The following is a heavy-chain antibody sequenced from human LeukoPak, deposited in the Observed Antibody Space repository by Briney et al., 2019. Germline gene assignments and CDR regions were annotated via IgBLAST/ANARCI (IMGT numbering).Heavy chain of an antibody. CDR1: GYTFTSYY. V-gene: IGHV1-46*01. J-gene: IGHJ5*02. D-gene: IGHD1-1*01. Sequence: ASVKVSCKASGYTFTSYYIHWVRQAPGRGLEWMGMINPSRGSTSYAQKFQGGLTMTRDTSTSTVYMELSSLRSEDTAVYYCTRGVQLERRYYNWFDPWGQGTLVTVSS. CDR3: TRGVQLERRYYNWFDP. CDR2: INPSRGST.